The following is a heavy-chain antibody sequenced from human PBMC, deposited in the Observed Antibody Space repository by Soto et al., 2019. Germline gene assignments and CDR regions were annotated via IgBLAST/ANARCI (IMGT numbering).Heavy chain of an antibody. J-gene: IGHJ5*02. CDR3: ARDAAPCWYSSGSYATRRFDP. V-gene: IGHV3-33*01. CDR2: IWYDGSNK. Sequence: QVQLVESGGGVVQPGRSLRLSCAASGFTFSSYGMHWVRQAPGKGLEWVAVIWYDGSNKYYAVSVKGRFTISRDNSKNTLYLQMNSLRDEDTAVYYCARDAAPCWYSSGSYATRRFDPWGQGTLVTVS. D-gene: IGHD3-10*01. CDR1: GFTFSSYG.